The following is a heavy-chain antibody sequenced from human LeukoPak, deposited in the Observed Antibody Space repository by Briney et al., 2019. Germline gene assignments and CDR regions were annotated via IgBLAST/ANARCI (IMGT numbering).Heavy chain of an antibody. CDR2: IIPIFGTA. V-gene: IGHV1-69*13. CDR1: GGTFSSYA. Sequence: SVKVSCKASGGTFSSYAISWVRQAPGQGLEWIGGIIPIFGTASYAQKFQGRVTITADESTSTAYMELSSLRSEDTAVYYCARAHLGIAARPGAFDIWGQGTMVTVSS. D-gene: IGHD6-6*01. CDR3: ARAHLGIAARPGAFDI. J-gene: IGHJ3*02.